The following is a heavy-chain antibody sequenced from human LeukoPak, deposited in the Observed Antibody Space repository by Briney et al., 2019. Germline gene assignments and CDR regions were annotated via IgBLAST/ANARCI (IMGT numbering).Heavy chain of an antibody. CDR1: GGSFSGYY. J-gene: IGHJ6*03. V-gene: IGHV4-34*01. Sequence: SETLSLTCAVYGGSFSGYYWSWIRQPPGKGLEWIGEINHSGSTNYNPSLKSRVTISVDTSKNQFSPKLSSVTAADTAVYYCARGQDYYDSSGKDYYYYMDVWGKGTTVTVSS. D-gene: IGHD3-22*01. CDR2: INHSGST. CDR3: ARGQDYYDSSGKDYYYYMDV.